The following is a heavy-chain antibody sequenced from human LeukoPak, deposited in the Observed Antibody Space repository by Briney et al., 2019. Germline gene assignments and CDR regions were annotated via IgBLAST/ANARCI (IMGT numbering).Heavy chain of an antibody. Sequence: GGSLRLSCAASGFTVSSNYMSWVRQAPGRGLEWVSVIYSGGSTYYADSVKGRFTISRDNSKNTLYLQMNSLRAEDTAVYYCARDLLWFGESFGAFDIWGQGTMVTVSS. D-gene: IGHD3-10*01. CDR3: ARDLLWFGESFGAFDI. V-gene: IGHV3-66*01. CDR1: GFTVSSNY. J-gene: IGHJ3*02. CDR2: IYSGGST.